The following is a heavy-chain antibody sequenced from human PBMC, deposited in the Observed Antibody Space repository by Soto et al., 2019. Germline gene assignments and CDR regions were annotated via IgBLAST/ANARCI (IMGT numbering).Heavy chain of an antibody. D-gene: IGHD3-3*01. CDR2: IYYSGST. Sequence: SETLSLTCTVSGGSISSSSYYWGWIRQPPGRGLEWIGSIYYSGSTYYNPSLKSRVTISVDTSKNQFSLKLSSVTAADTAVYYCASSYDFWSGYYGMDVWGQGTTVTVSS. CDR1: GGSISSSSYY. CDR3: ASSYDFWSGYYGMDV. V-gene: IGHV4-39*01. J-gene: IGHJ6*02.